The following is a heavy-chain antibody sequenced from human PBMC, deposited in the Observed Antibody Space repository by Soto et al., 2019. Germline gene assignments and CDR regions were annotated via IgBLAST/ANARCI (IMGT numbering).Heavy chain of an antibody. CDR3: VRDRDLDRDMVHGDF. V-gene: IGHV3-23*01. Sequence: PGGSLRLSCAASGFTFSSYAMSWVRQAPGKGLEWVSAISGSGISTYYADSVRARFTISSDSAKNSVYLQLNSLRDEDTAVYFCVRDRDLDRDMVHGDFWGQGTLVTVSS. CDR2: ISGSGIST. D-gene: IGHD5-18*01. J-gene: IGHJ4*01. CDR1: GFTFSSYA.